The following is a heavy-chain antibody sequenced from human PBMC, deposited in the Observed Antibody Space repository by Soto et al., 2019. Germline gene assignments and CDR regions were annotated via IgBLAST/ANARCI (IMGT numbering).Heavy chain of an antibody. CDR2: INHSGST. J-gene: IGHJ3*02. D-gene: IGHD3-10*01. Sequence: SETLSLTCAVYSGSFSGYYWSWIRQPPGKGLEWIGEINHSGSTNYNPSLKSRVTISVDTSKNQFSLKLNSLTAADTAVYYCARGPWVRSAFDIWGKGTMVTV. CDR3: ARGPWVRSAFDI. V-gene: IGHV4-34*01. CDR1: SGSFSGYY.